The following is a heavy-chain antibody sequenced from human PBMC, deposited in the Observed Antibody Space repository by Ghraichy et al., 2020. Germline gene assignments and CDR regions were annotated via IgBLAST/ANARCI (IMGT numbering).Heavy chain of an antibody. D-gene: IGHD3-22*01. CDR2: ISWNSGSI. CDR1: GFTFDDYA. J-gene: IGHJ3*02. CDR3: AKAYKPHYYYDSSGYYGDAFDI. Sequence: SLNISCAASGFTFDDYAMHWVRQAPGKGLEWVSGISWNSGSIGYADSVKGRFTISRDNAKNSLYLQMNSLRAEDTALYYCAKAYKPHYYYDSSGYYGDAFDIWGQGTMVTVSS. V-gene: IGHV3-9*01.